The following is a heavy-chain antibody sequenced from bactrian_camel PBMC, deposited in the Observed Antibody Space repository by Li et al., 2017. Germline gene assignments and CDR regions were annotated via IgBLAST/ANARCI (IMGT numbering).Heavy chain of an antibody. CDR3: AADPKEAVVADEALLSGYNY. CDR1: GYTYSSYC. D-gene: IGHD7*01. Sequence: HVQLVESGGGSVQAGGSLRLSCAVSGYTYSSYCMGWFRQAPGKEREGVATIDDGGNPTYADSVKGRFTISQDNTLTTLYLQMNSLTSEDTAMYYCAADPKEAVVADEALLSGYNYWGQGTQVTVS. V-gene: IGHV3S1*01. CDR2: TIDDGGNP. J-gene: IGHJ4*01.